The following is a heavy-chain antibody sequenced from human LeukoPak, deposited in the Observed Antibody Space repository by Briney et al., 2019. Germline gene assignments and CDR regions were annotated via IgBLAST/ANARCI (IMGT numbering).Heavy chain of an antibody. CDR3: ARGLSGFASSLGY. CDR2: IHSDGSST. CDR1: GFTFSSYW. J-gene: IGHJ4*02. Sequence: GRSLRLSCAASGFTFSSYWMHWVRQAPGKGLVWVSRIHSDGSSTNYADSVRGRFSISRDNAKNTLYLQMNSLRAEDTAVYYCARGLSGFASSLGYWGQGALVTVSA. V-gene: IGHV3-74*01. D-gene: IGHD2-2*01.